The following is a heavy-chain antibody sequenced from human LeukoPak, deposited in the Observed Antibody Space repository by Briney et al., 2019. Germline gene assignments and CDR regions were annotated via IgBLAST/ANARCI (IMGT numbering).Heavy chain of an antibody. Sequence: GGSLRLSCAASGFTFSTYWMSWVRQAPGKGLEWVANIKQDGSEKFYVDSVKGRFTISRDNAKNSLSLQMYSLRAEDTAVYYCVRIQTNWGLYYFDYWGQGTLVTVSS. CDR3: VRIQTNWGLYYFDY. CDR2: IKQDGSEK. D-gene: IGHD7-27*01. V-gene: IGHV3-7*01. CDR1: GFTFSTYW. J-gene: IGHJ4*02.